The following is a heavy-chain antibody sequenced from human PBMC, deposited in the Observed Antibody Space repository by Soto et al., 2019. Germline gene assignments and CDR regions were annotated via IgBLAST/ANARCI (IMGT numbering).Heavy chain of an antibody. CDR2: ISGSGGST. V-gene: IGHV3-23*01. D-gene: IGHD1-7*01. CDR3: AKAPTNWNYGYYFDF. J-gene: IGHJ4*02. CDR1: GFTFISYV. Sequence: GGSLRLSCAASGFTFISYVMSWVRQAPGKGLEWVSVISGSGGSTYYADSVKGRFTISRDNSKNTLYLQMNSLRAEDTAVYYCAKAPTNWNYGYYFDFWGQGTLVTVS.